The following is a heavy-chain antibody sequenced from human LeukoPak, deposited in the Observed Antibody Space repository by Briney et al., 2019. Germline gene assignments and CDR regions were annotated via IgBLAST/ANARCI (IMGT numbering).Heavy chain of an antibody. Sequence: GGSLRLSCAASGFTFSSYAMHWVRQAPGKGLEWVSSIFPSGGEIHYADSVRGRFTISRDNSKSILSLQMNSLRAEDTAIYYCATYRQVLSPFESWGQGTLVTVSS. CDR2: IFPSGGEI. V-gene: IGHV3-23*01. CDR1: GFTFSSYA. J-gene: IGHJ4*02. CDR3: ATYRQVLSPFES. D-gene: IGHD2-15*01.